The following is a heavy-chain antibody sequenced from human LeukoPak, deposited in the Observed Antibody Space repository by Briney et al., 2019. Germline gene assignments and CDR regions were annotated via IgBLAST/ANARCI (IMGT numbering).Heavy chain of an antibody. CDR2: ISGSGGST. V-gene: IGHV3-23*01. CDR1: GFTFSSYA. CDR3: AKDHTRMTNVVVTAMDS. D-gene: IGHD2-21*02. Sequence: GGSLRLSCAASGFTFSSYAMSWVRQAPGKGLEWVSAISGSGGSTYYADSVKGRFTISRDNSKNTLYLQMNSLRAEDTAVYYCAKDHTRMTNVVVTAMDSWGQGTLVTVSS. J-gene: IGHJ5*01.